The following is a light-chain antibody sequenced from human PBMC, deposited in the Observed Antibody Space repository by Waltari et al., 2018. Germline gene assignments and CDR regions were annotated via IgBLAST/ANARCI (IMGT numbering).Light chain of an antibody. Sequence: QSALTQPPSASGSPGQSVTISCTGTSSDVGGYNFVSWYQQHPGKAPKLTIFEGNKRPAGVPDRFAGSKSGNTASLTVSGLQAEDEADYYCRAYAGSNNFYVFGTGTKVTVL. CDR3: RAYAGSNNFYV. CDR1: SSDVGGYNF. V-gene: IGLV2-8*01. J-gene: IGLJ1*01. CDR2: EGN.